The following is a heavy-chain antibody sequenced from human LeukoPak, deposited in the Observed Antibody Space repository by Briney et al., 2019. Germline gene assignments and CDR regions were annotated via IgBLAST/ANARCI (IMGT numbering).Heavy chain of an antibody. CDR2: ITGSGGNK. CDR3: AEESPVAATGRSWFDP. V-gene: IGHV3-23*01. J-gene: IGHJ5*02. Sequence: PGGSLRLSCAASGFTFSSYAMSWVRQAPGKGLEWVSTITGSGGNKYYADSVKGRFTISRDNSKNTLYLQMNSLRAEDTAIYYCAEESPVAATGRSWFDPWGQGTLVTVSS. D-gene: IGHD6-13*01. CDR1: GFTFSSYA.